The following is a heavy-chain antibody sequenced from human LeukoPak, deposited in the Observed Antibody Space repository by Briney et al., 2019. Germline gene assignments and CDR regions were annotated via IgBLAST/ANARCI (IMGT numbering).Heavy chain of an antibody. CDR3: ARSLGYCSGGSCYSGNYPGYWFDP. J-gene: IGHJ5*02. V-gene: IGHV4-59*01. CDR1: GGSIRTYY. Sequence: SGTLSLTCIVSGGSIRTYYWSWIRQPPAKGLEWIGYIYYSGNTNYNPSLQSRVTISVDTSKNQFSLKLSSVTAADTAVYYCARSLGYCSGGSCYSGNYPGYWFDPWGQGTLVTVSS. CDR2: IYYSGNT. D-gene: IGHD2-15*01.